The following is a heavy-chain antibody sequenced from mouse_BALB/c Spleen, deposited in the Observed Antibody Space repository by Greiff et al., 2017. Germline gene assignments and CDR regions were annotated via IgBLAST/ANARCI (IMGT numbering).Heavy chain of an antibody. D-gene: IGHD2-4*01. Sequence: EVQWVESGGGLVKPGGSLKLSCAASGFAFSSYDMSWVRQTPEKRLEWVAYISSGGGSTYYPDTVKGRFTISRDNAKNTLYLQMSSLKSEDTAMYYCARHLASTMITTNAMDYWGQGTSVTVSS. J-gene: IGHJ4*01. V-gene: IGHV5-12-1*01. CDR2: ISSGGGST. CDR1: GFAFSSYD. CDR3: ARHLASTMITTNAMDY.